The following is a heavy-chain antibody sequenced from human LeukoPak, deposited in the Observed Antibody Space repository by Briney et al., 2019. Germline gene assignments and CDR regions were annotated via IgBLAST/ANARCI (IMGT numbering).Heavy chain of an antibody. Sequence: SETLSLTCTVSGGSISSYYWSWIRQPAGKGLEWMGRIYTSGSTNYNPSLKSRVTISVDTSKNQFSLKLSSVTAADTAVYYCASYYYDSSGYYSDYWGQGTLVTVSS. CDR2: IYTSGST. V-gene: IGHV4-4*07. CDR3: ASYYYDSSGYYSDY. CDR1: GGSISSYY. D-gene: IGHD3-22*01. J-gene: IGHJ4*02.